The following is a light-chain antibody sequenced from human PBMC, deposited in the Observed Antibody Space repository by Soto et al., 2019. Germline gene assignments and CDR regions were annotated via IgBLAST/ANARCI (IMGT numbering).Light chain of an antibody. J-gene: IGLJ1*01. Sequence: QPVLTQPPSASGTPGQRVTISCSGSSSNIGSNTVNWYQQLPGAAPKLLIYTNNQRPSGVPDRFSGSKSGTSASLAISGLQSEDEADYYCATWDDSLYGYVFGTGTKLTVL. V-gene: IGLV1-44*01. CDR3: ATWDDSLYGYV. CDR2: TNN. CDR1: SSNIGSNT.